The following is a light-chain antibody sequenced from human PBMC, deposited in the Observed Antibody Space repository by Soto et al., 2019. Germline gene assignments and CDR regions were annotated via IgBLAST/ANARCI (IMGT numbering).Light chain of an antibody. CDR1: SSNIGAGYG. CDR2: GNS. Sequence: QSVLTQPPSVSGAPGQRVTISCTGSSSNIGAGYGVHWYQQLPGTAPKLLIYGNSNRPSGVPDRFSGSKSGTSASLAITGLQAEDEADYYCQSYDSSLSGYDFGTGTKVTVL. V-gene: IGLV1-40*01. CDR3: QSYDSSLSGYD. J-gene: IGLJ1*01.